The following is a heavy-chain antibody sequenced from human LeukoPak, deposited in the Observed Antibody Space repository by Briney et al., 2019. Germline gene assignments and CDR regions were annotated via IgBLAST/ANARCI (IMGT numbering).Heavy chain of an antibody. CDR1: GFTVSSNY. D-gene: IGHD1-26*01. CDR2: ISYDAINK. CDR3: AKAWRGGSYVDRHFDY. Sequence: GGSLRLSCAASGFTVSSNYMSWVRQAPGKGLEWVAVISYDAINKYYADSVKGRFTISRDNSKSTVYLQMNSLTAEDTAVYFCAKAWRGGSYVDRHFDYWGQGTLVTASS. V-gene: IGHV3-30*18. J-gene: IGHJ4*02.